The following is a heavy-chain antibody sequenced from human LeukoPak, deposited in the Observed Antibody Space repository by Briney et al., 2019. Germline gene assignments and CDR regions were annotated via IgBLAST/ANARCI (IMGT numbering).Heavy chain of an antibody. CDR2: IYYSGST. V-gene: IGHV4-59*12. J-gene: IGHJ4*02. CDR3: ARGFSSGSYYFDY. Sequence: PSETLSLTCTVSGGSISSYYWSWIRQPPGKGLEWIGYIYYSGSTNYNPSLKSRVTMSVDTSRSQLSLKMTSLTAAGTAVYYCARGFSSGSYYFDYWGQGALVTVSS. CDR1: GGSISSYY. D-gene: IGHD1-26*01.